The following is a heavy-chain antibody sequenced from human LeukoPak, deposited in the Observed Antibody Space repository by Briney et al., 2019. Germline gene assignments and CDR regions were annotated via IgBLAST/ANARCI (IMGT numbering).Heavy chain of an antibody. CDR3: ARVKGYCSSTSCYWHYYGMDV. D-gene: IGHD2-2*01. V-gene: IGHV4-34*01. J-gene: IGHJ6*02. Sequence: PSETLSLTCAVYGGSFSGYYWSWIRQPPGKGLEWIGEINHSGSTNYNPSLKSRVTISVDTSKNQFSLKLSSVTAADTAVYYCARVKGYCSSTSCYWHYYGMDVWGQGTTVTVSS. CDR2: INHSGST. CDR1: GGSFSGYY.